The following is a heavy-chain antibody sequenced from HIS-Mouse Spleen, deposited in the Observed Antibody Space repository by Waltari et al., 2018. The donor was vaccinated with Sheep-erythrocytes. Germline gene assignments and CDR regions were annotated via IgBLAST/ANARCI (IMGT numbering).Heavy chain of an antibody. V-gene: IGHV3-9*01. CDR1: GFSFDDYA. CDR3: ARVAAVTTYYFDY. D-gene: IGHD4-17*01. CDR2: ISWNSGNI. J-gene: IGHJ4*02. Sequence: EVQLVESGGGLVQPGRSLRLSCAAPGFSFDDYAMHWVRQDPGKGLEWVSGISWNSGNIGYADSVKGRFTISRDNAKNSLYLQMNSLRAEDTALYYCARVAAVTTYYFDYWGQGTLVTVSS.